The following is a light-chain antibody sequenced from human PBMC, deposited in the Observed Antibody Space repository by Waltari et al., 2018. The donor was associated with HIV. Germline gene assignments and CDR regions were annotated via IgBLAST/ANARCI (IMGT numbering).Light chain of an antibody. CDR3: QVWDASSDHVI. J-gene: IGLJ2*01. V-gene: IGLV3-21*04. CDR2: SDP. CDR1: NLEKKR. Sequence: YVLTQPPSVSVAPGKTATISCGGDNLEKKRVHWYQQTPGQAPLLGIWSDPRRASGIPARFPGSHSVQTATLTSSTGESGEEADYCGQVWDASSDHVIVGGGTRLTAL.